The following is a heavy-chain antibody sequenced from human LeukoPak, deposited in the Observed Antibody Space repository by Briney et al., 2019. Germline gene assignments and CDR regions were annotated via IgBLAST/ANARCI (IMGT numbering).Heavy chain of an antibody. J-gene: IGHJ4*02. Sequence: GGSLRLSCAASGLPFSISWMSWVRQAPGKGLQCVGNIKPDGSETFYVDSVKGRFTISRDNSKNTLYLQMNSLRAEDTAVYYCAKSRYSSGWSDYFDYWGQGTLVTVSS. CDR2: IKPDGSET. CDR3: AKSRYSSGWSDYFDY. D-gene: IGHD6-19*01. CDR1: GLPFSISW. V-gene: IGHV3-7*03.